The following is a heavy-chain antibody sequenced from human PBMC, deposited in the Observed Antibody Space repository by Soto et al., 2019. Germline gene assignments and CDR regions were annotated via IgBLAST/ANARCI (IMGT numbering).Heavy chain of an antibody. CDR1: GYDVTTYY. V-gene: IGHV1-2*02. CDR3: ATTLTVSETLDF. J-gene: IGHJ6*01. CDR2: IDPTSGAT. Sequence: ASVKVSCKASGYDVTTYYVHWVGQAPGQGLEGMSLIDPTSGATNYAQKFQGRVTMTRDTSISTAYMELTSLRSDDTAVYYCATTLTVSETLDFWG.